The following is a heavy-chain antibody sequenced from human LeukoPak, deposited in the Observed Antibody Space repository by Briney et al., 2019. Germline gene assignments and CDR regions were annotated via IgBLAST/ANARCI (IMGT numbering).Heavy chain of an antibody. Sequence: GESLKISCKGSGYTFSSNWIGWVRQMPGKGLEWMGSIYPGDSDTRYSPSFQGQVTISADKSISTAFLQWSSLKASDTAMYYCARVPGERGGYWGQGTLVTVSS. J-gene: IGHJ4*02. CDR3: ARVPGERGGY. D-gene: IGHD3-16*01. CDR2: IYPGDSDT. CDR1: GYTFSSNW. V-gene: IGHV5-51*01.